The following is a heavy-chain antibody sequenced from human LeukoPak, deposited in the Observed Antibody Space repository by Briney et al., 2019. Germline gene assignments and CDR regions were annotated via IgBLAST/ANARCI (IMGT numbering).Heavy chain of an antibody. CDR2: ISDSGGST. Sequence: PGGSLRLSCAVSGITLSNYGMSSVRQAPGKGLEWVAGISDSGGSTKYADSVKGRFTISRDNPKNTLFLQMNSLRAEDTAVYFCAKRGVVIRVVLVGFHKEAYYFESWGQGDLVTVSS. J-gene: IGHJ4*02. CDR1: GITLSNYG. CDR3: AKRGVVIRVVLVGFHKEAYYFES. D-gene: IGHD3/OR15-3a*01. V-gene: IGHV3-23*01.